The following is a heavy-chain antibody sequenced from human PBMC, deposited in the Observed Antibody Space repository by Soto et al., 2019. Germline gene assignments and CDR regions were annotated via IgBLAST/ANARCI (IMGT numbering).Heavy chain of an antibody. Sequence: EVQLLESGGGVVQPGGSLRLSCEASGFNFKKFAMGWVRQAPGEGLEWVSGISCCGGSASYADSVKGRFSIARDDSKNTVSLQLNSLRVEDTAQYYCAKADGQQWLIPHLDNWGQGTLVTVS. CDR1: GFNFKKFA. J-gene: IGHJ4*02. CDR3: AKADGQQWLIPHLDN. V-gene: IGHV3-23*01. D-gene: IGHD6-19*01. CDR2: ISCCGGSA.